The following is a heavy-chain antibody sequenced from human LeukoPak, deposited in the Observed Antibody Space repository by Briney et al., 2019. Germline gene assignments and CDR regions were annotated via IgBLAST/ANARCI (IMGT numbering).Heavy chain of an antibody. D-gene: IGHD3-22*01. CDR2: IYDTGIT. CDR1: GGSISNYY. J-gene: IGHJ5*02. V-gene: IGHV4-59*01. CDR3: ARERFLYDSSGPYWFDP. Sequence: SETLSLTCTVSGGSISNYYWAWIRQPPGRGLEWIGYIYDTGITKDNPALKSRVTISVDTSKNQFSLKLSSVTAADTAVYYCARERFLYDSSGPYWFDPWGQGTLVTVSS.